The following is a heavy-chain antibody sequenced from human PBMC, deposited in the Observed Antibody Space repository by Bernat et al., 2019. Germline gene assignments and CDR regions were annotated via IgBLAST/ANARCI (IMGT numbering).Heavy chain of an antibody. CDR2: FDPEDGET. J-gene: IGHJ4*02. D-gene: IGHD3-10*01. CDR3: ATDLYGALLSGY. Sequence: QVQLVQSGAEVKKPGSSVKVSCKVSGYTLTELSMHWVRQAPGKGLEWLGGFDPEDGETIYAQKFQGRVTMTEDTSTDTAYMGLSSLGSEDTAMYYCATDLYGALLSGYWGQGTLVTVSS. V-gene: IGHV1-24*01. CDR1: GYTLTELS.